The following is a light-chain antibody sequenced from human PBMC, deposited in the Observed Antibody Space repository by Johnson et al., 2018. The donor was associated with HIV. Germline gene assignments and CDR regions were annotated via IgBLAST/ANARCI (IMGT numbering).Light chain of an antibody. CDR3: GTWDSSLSAGYV. V-gene: IGLV1-51*02. J-gene: IGLJ1*01. CDR2: ENN. Sequence: QSVLTQSPSVSAAPGQKVTISCSGSSSNIGNNYVPWYQQLPGTAPKLLIYENNKRPSGIPARFSGSKSGTSATLGITGLQTGAESDYYCGTWDSSLSAGYVFGTGTKVTVL. CDR1: SSNIGNNY.